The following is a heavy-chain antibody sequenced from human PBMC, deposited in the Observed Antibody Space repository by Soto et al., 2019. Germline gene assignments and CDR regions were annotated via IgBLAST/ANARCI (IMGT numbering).Heavy chain of an antibody. CDR3: ARHAGSSWKWFDP. CDR1: GGSISSSSYY. Sequence: QLQLQESGPGLVKPSETLSLTCTVSGGSISSSSYYWGWIRQPPGQGLEWIGSIYYSGSTYYNPSLKSRVTISVDTSKNQFSLKLSSVTAADTAVYYCARHAGSSWKWFDPWGQGTLVTVSS. D-gene: IGHD6-13*01. V-gene: IGHV4-39*01. J-gene: IGHJ5*02. CDR2: IYYSGST.